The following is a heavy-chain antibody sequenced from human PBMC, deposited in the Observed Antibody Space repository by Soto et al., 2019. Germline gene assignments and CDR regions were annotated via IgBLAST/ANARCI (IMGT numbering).Heavy chain of an antibody. J-gene: IGHJ5*02. V-gene: IGHV4-31*03. D-gene: IGHD1-26*01. CDR2: IYYSGST. Sequence: SETLSLTCTVSGGSISSGGYYWSWIRQHPGKGLEWIGYIYYSGSTYYNPSLKSRVTISVDTSKNQFSLKLSSVTAADTAVYYCARGEDLNWLDPWGQGTLVTVSS. CDR3: ARGEDLNWLDP. CDR1: GGSISSGGYY.